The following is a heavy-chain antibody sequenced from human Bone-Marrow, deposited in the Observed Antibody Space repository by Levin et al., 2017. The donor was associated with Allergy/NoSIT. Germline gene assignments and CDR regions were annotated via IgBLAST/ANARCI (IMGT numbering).Heavy chain of an antibody. CDR1: GFTFSNAW. Sequence: GGSLRLSCAASGFTFSNAWMSWVRQAPGKGLEWVGRIKSKTDGGTTDYAAPVKGRFTISRDDSKNTLYLQMNSLKTEDTAVYYCTTDRVWDGSGSRDYWGQGTLVTVSS. CDR3: TTDRVWDGSGSRDY. D-gene: IGHD3-10*01. V-gene: IGHV3-15*01. J-gene: IGHJ4*02. CDR2: IKSKTDGGTT.